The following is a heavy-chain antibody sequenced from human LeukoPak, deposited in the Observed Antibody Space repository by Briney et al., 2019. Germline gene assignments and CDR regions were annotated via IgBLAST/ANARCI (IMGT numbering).Heavy chain of an antibody. J-gene: IGHJ5*02. CDR2: IYYSGST. V-gene: IGHV4-39*01. D-gene: IGHD6-13*01. CDR1: GFSLSTSGMR. CDR3: ARTIAAAGSNWFDP. Sequence: SGPALVKPTQTLTLTCTFSGFSLSTSGMRVSWIRQPPGKGLEWIGSIYYSGSTYYNPSLKSRVTISVDTSKNQFSLKLSSVTAADTAVYYCARTIAAAGSNWFDPWGQGTLVTVSS.